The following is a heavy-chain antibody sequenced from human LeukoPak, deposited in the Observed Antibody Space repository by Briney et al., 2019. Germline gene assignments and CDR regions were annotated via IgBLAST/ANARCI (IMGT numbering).Heavy chain of an antibody. V-gene: IGHV1-18*01. J-gene: IGHJ4*02. CDR1: GYTFTSYG. D-gene: IGHD3-22*01. CDR3: ARRWEYYYDSSGYSYYFDY. Sequence: GASVKVSCKASGYTFTSYGIGWVRQAPGQGLEWMGWISAYNGNTNYAQKLQGRVTMTTDTSTSTAYMELRSLRSDDTAVYYCARRWEYYYDSSGYSYYFDYWGQGTLVTVSS. CDR2: ISAYNGNT.